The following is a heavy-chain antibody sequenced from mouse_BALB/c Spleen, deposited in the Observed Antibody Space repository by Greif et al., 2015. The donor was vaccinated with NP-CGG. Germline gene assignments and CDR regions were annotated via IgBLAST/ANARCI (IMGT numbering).Heavy chain of an antibody. J-gene: IGHJ4*01. Sequence: EVMLVESGGGLVQPGGSLRLPCATSGFTFTDYYMSWVRQPPGEALEWLGFIRNKANGYTTEYSASVKGRFTISRDNSQSILYLQMNTLRAEDSATYYCARVWSYAMDYWGQGTSVTVSS. CDR2: IRNKANGYTT. CDR1: GFTFTDYY. V-gene: IGHV7-3*02. CDR3: ARVWSYAMDY.